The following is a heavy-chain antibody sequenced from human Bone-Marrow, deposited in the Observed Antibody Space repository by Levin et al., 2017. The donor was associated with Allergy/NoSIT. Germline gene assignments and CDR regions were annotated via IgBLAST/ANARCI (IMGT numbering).Heavy chain of an antibody. Sequence: PGGSLRLSCAASGFTVSSNYMSWVRQAPGKGLESVSVMFSDGDTYYADSVKGRFTISRDDSKNTLSLQMNSLRAEDTSVYYCTSAPCTNGVSCGFDHWGQGTVVTVSS. D-gene: IGHD2-8*01. V-gene: IGHV3-66*01. CDR2: MFSDGDT. J-gene: IGHJ4*02. CDR3: TSAPCTNGVSCGFDH. CDR1: GFTVSSNY.